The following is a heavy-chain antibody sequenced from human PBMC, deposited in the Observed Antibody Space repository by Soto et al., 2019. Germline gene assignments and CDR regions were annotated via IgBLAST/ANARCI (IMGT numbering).Heavy chain of an antibody. J-gene: IGHJ4*02. CDR1: GFTFSSFP. Sequence: LRLSCAASGFTFSSFPMHWVRQAPGKGLERVALISYDGSNKYYTDSVKGRFTISRDNSKNTLYLQMNSLRAEDTALYYCAREGGVSGWYWGGDYWGQGTPVTVSS. CDR2: ISYDGSNK. CDR3: AREGGVSGWYWGGDY. V-gene: IGHV3-30-3*01. D-gene: IGHD6-19*01.